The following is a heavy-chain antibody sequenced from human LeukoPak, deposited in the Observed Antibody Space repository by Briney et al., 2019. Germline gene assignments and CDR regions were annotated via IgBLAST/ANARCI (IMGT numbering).Heavy chain of an antibody. Sequence: GGSLRLSCAASGFTFSNYWMSWVRQAPAGKGLEWVANIKQDGSEKYYMDSVKGRFTISRDNAKNSLYLQVNSLRAEDTAVYYCARDGYYGSGSYPYFDCWGQGTLVTVSS. CDR3: ARDGYYGSGSYPYFDC. D-gene: IGHD3-10*01. J-gene: IGHJ4*02. CDR1: GFTFSNYW. CDR2: IKQDGSEK. V-gene: IGHV3-7*03.